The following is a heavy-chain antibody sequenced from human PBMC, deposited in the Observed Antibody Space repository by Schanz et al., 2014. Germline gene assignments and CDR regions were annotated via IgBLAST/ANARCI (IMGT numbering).Heavy chain of an antibody. J-gene: IGHJ5*02. Sequence: QVQLVQSGAEVKKPGSSVTVSCKASGDTLSSYGISWVRQAPGQGLEWMGRIIPNLGSANYAQKFQGRVTVTADKSTGTVDMELSSLRPGDTAIYCCARRNTIFGVVILGWLDPWGQGTLVTVSS. V-gene: IGHV1-69*04. D-gene: IGHD3-3*01. CDR2: IIPNLGSA. CDR3: ARRNTIFGVVILGWLDP. CDR1: GDTLSSYG.